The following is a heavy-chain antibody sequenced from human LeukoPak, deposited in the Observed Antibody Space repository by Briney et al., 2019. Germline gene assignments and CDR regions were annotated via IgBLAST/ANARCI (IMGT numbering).Heavy chain of an antibody. CDR2: ISYDGSNK. Sequence: GGSLRLSCAASGFTFSSYGMHWVRQAPGKGLEWVASISYDGSNKYYADSVKGRFTISRDNSKNTLYLQMNSLRAEDTAVYYCARDVLRYFDWPHWGQGTLVTVSS. CDR3: ARDVLRYFDWPH. V-gene: IGHV3-30*03. CDR1: GFTFSSYG. J-gene: IGHJ4*02. D-gene: IGHD3-9*01.